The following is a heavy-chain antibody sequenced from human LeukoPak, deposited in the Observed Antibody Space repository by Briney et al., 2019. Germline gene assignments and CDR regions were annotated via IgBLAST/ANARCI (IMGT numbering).Heavy chain of an antibody. CDR1: GGSVSSGSYY. Sequence: PSETLSLTCTVSGGSVSSGSYYWSWIRQPPGKGLEWIGYIYYSGSTNYNPSLKSRVTISVDTSKNQFSLKLSSVTAADTAVYYCARDVYHPGSLGSTRYYWFDPWGQGTLVTVSS. CDR2: IYYSGST. J-gene: IGHJ5*02. D-gene: IGHD2-2*02. V-gene: IGHV4-61*01. CDR3: ARDVYHPGSLGSTRYYWFDP.